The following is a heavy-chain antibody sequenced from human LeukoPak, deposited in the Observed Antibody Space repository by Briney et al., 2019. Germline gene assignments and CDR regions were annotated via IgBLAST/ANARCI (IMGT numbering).Heavy chain of an antibody. D-gene: IGHD3-3*01. J-gene: IGHJ3*02. CDR2: INHSGST. CDR3: ARGSRITIFGVVRDHVFDI. CDR1: GGSFSGYF. Sequence: SETLSLTCAVYGGSFSGYFWTWIRQPPGKGLEWIGEINHSGSTNYNPSLKSRVTISVDTSKNQFSLKLSSVTAADTAVYYCARGSRITIFGVVRDHVFDIWGQGTMVTVSS. V-gene: IGHV4-34*01.